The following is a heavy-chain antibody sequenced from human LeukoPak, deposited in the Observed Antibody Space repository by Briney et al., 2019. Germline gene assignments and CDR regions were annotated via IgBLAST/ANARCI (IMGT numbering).Heavy chain of an antibody. CDR2: LYPGDSDT. Sequence: GESLKISCKGSGYSFTNFWIAWVRQMPGKGLEWMGILYPGDSDTRYSPSFQGQVTISADRSISTAYLQWSSLKASDTAMYYCARASRDGYNQNFDYWGQGTLVTVSS. D-gene: IGHD5-24*01. CDR1: GYSFTNFW. CDR3: ARASRDGYNQNFDY. V-gene: IGHV5-51*01. J-gene: IGHJ4*02.